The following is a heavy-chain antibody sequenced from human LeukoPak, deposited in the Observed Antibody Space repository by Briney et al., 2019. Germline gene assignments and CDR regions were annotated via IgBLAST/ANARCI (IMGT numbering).Heavy chain of an antibody. V-gene: IGHV3-9*01. Sequence: GGSLRLSCAASGFTFDDYAMHWVRQAPGKGLEWVSGISWNSGCIGYADSVKGRFTIPRDNAKNSLYLQMNSLRAEDTALYYCAKVGDILTGSFFDYWGQGTLVTVSS. CDR2: ISWNSGCI. CDR3: AKVGDILTGSFFDY. CDR1: GFTFDDYA. J-gene: IGHJ4*02. D-gene: IGHD3-9*01.